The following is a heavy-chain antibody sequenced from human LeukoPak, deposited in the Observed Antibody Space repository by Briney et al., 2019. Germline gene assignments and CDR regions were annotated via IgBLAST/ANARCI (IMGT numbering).Heavy chain of an antibody. J-gene: IGHJ4*02. V-gene: IGHV3-20*04. CDR1: GFTFDDYG. Sequence: GGSLRLSCTASGFTFDDYGLTWVRQAPGKGLEWVSGINWNGDSTDYADSVKGRFTISRDNAKNSLYLQMNSLRAEDTALYYCARDLRVVITGSFDSWGQGTLVTVSS. CDR2: INWNGDST. D-gene: IGHD3-22*01. CDR3: ARDLRVVITGSFDS.